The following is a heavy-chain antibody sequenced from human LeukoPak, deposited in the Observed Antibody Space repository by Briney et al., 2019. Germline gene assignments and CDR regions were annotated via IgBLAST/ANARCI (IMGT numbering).Heavy chain of an antibody. V-gene: IGHV1-2*02. CDR1: VYSFTSYY. J-gene: IGHJ4*02. CDR2: INPNSGDT. Sequence: ASVTLSFTASVYSFTSYYINWVRQAPGQRLEWRGWINPNSGDTKYAQKFQGRVTMTRDTSISTAYMEVSSLRSDDAAVYYCARDALDIVGGRDLYSVNWVRGTLVTVSS. D-gene: IGHD1-26*01. CDR3: ARDALDIVGGRDLYSVN.